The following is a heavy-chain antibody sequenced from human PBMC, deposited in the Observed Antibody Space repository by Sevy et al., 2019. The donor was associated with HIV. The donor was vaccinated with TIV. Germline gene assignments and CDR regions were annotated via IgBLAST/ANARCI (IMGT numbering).Heavy chain of an antibody. V-gene: IGHV3-33*01. Sequence: GGSLRLSCAASGSTFSNYGMHWVRQAPGKGLEWVAVIWNDGSNKYYADSVKGRFTISRDNSKNTLYLQMNSLRVEDTAVYFCARGGDFNDRSAKRDFDYWGQGTLVTVS. CDR3: ARGGDFNDRSAKRDFDY. CDR2: IWNDGSNK. CDR1: GSTFSNYG. D-gene: IGHD3-22*01. J-gene: IGHJ4*02.